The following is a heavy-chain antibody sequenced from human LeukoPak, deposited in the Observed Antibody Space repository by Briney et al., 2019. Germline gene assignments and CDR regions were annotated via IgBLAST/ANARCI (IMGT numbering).Heavy chain of an antibody. CDR1: GYTFTSYY. CDR3: ARDRGSGWPLRGFDI. CDR2: INPSGGST. Sequence: GASVKVSCKASGYTFTSYYMHWVRRAPGQGLEWMGIINPSGGSTSYAQKFQGRVTMTRDTSTSTVYMELSSLRSEDTAVYYCARDRGSGWPLRGFDIWGQGTMVTVSS. D-gene: IGHD6-19*01. V-gene: IGHV1-46*01. J-gene: IGHJ3*02.